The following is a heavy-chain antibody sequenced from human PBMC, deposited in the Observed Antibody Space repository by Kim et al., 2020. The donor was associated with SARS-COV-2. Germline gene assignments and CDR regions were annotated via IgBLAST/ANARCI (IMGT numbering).Heavy chain of an antibody. D-gene: IGHD3-22*01. CDR3: ARDPSEYDSSGYYLDY. Sequence: KFQGRVTMTRDTSISTAYMELSRLRSDDTAVYYCARDPSEYDSSGYYLDYWGQGTLVTVSS. J-gene: IGHJ4*02. V-gene: IGHV1-2*02.